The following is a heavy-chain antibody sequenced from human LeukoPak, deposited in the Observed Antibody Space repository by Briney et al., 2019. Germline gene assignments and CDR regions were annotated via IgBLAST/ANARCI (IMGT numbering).Heavy chain of an antibody. J-gene: IGHJ4*02. Sequence: GGSLRLSCAASGFTFSSYSMNWVRQAPGKGLEWVSSISSSSSYIYYADSVKGRFTISRDNAKNSLYLQMNSLRAEDTAVYYCARFPPGYSYGENDTTNEGDWGQEPWSPSPQ. D-gene: IGHD5-18*01. CDR2: ISSSSSYI. CDR1: GFTFSSYS. CDR3: ARFPPGYSYGENDTTNEGD. V-gene: IGHV3-21*01.